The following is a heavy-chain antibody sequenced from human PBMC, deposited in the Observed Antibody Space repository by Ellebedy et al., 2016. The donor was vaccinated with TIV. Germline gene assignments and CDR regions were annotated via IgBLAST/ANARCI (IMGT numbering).Heavy chain of an antibody. Sequence: GESLKISCAASGFTFSNAWMNWVRQAPGKGLEWAGRIKSKTDGGAADYAAPVKGRFTISRDDSKNTLYLQMNSLKTEDTAVYFCTTVYRYNYDSVWGQGILVTVSS. CDR1: GFTFSNAW. V-gene: IGHV3-15*01. CDR3: TTVYRYNYDSV. CDR2: IKSKTDGGAA. J-gene: IGHJ4*02. D-gene: IGHD5-18*01.